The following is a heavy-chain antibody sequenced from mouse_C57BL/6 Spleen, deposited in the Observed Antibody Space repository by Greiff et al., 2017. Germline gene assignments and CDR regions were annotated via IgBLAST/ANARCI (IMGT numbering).Heavy chain of an antibody. Sequence: QVQLKQPGAELVMPGASVKLSCKASGYTFTSYWMHWVKQRPGQGLEWIGEIDPSDSHTNYNQKFKGKSTLTVDKSSSTAYMQLSSLTSEDSAVYYCARDSNFDYWGQGTTLTVSS. J-gene: IGHJ2*01. CDR1: GYTFTSYW. CDR3: ARDSNFDY. V-gene: IGHV1-69*01. CDR2: IDPSDSHT. D-gene: IGHD2-5*01.